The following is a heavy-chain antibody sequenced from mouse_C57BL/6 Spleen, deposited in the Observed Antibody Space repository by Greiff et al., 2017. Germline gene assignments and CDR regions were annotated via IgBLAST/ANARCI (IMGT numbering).Heavy chain of an antibody. J-gene: IGHJ3*01. D-gene: IGHD1-1*01. CDR1: GYAFSSSW. Sequence: QVQLKESGPELVKPGASVKISCKASGYAFSSSWMNWVKQRPGKGLEWIGRIYPGDGDTNYNGKFKGKATLTADKASSTAYMPLSSLTSEDSAVYFCADYYGSSFAYWGQGTLVTVSA. CDR2: IYPGDGDT. CDR3: ADYYGSSFAY. V-gene: IGHV1-82*01.